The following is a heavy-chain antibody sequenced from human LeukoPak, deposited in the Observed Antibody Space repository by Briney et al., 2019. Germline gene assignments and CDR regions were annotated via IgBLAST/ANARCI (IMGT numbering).Heavy chain of an antibody. Sequence: PGGSLRLSCAASGFIFSSFVLSWVRQAPGKGLEWVSAISESGDATEYADSVKGRFTISRDNSKNTLYLQMNSLRVDDTAEYYCAKRGVDPGGTYSGIFDYWGQGTLVTVSS. CDR3: AKRGVDPGGTYSGIFDY. CDR2: ISESGDAT. D-gene: IGHD1-26*01. CDR1: GFIFSSFV. V-gene: IGHV3-23*01. J-gene: IGHJ4*02.